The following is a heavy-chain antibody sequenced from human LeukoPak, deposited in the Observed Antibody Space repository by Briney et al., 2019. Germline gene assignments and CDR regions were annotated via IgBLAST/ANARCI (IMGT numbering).Heavy chain of an antibody. D-gene: IGHD2-2*01. CDR1: RFTFSSYA. J-gene: IGHJ4*02. V-gene: IGHV3-23*01. CDR3: AKRDTRGRYYFDS. Sequence: GESLRLSCAASRFTFSSYAMSWVRQAPGKGLDWVSAISSGGDATYYADSVKGRFTISRDNSKNTLFLHMNSLRAEDTAVYFCAKRDTRGRYYFDSWGLGTLVTVSS. CDR2: ISSGGDAT.